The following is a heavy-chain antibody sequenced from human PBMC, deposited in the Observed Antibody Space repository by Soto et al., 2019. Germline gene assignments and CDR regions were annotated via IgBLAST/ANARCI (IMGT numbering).Heavy chain of an antibody. Sequence: SVKVSCKASGGTFSSYTISWVRQAPGQGLEWMGRIIPILGIANYAQKFQGRVTITADKSTSTAYMELSSLRSEDTAVYYCARDSRLGYCSGGSCYRDYYGMDVWGQGTTVTVSS. J-gene: IGHJ6*02. CDR3: ARDSRLGYCSGGSCYRDYYGMDV. V-gene: IGHV1-69*04. CDR1: GGTFSSYT. CDR2: IIPILGIA. D-gene: IGHD2-15*01.